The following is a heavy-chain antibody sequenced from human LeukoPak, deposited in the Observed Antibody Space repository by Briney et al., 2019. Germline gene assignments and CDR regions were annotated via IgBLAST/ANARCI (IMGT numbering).Heavy chain of an antibody. D-gene: IGHD3-10*01. CDR1: GGSITTSNW. CDR2: VYHSGST. J-gene: IGHJ4*02. V-gene: IGHV4-4*02. Sequence: PSGTLSLTCTVSGGSITTSNWWSWVRQPPGKGLEWIGEVYHSGSTTYNSSLKCRLTMSIDKSKNHFSLNLSSVTAADTAVYYCARRYYGSGTNYFDYWGQGTLVTVSS. CDR3: ARRYYGSGTNYFDY.